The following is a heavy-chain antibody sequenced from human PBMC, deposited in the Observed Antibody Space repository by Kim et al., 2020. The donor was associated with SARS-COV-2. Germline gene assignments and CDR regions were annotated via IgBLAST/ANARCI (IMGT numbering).Heavy chain of an antibody. CDR3: AKDIRFDSSGYFDL. J-gene: IGHJ5*02. Sequence: YARTVKGRFTISRDNSNNRLYLEMSSLRADDTAVYHCAKDIRFDSSGYFDLWGQGTQVTVSP. V-gene: IGHV3-30*02. D-gene: IGHD3-22*01.